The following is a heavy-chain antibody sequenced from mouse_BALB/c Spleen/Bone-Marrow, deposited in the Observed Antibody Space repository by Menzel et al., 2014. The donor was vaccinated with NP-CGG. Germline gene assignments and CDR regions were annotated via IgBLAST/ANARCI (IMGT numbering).Heavy chain of an antibody. CDR2: ISSGGSNT. V-gene: IGHV5-6*01. Sequence: EVKLMESGGDLVTPGGSLQLSCAASGFTFSSYGMSWGRQTPDKRLEWVATISSGGSNTYYPDSVKGRFTISRDNAKNTLYLQMSSLKSEDTAMYYCARHQRYYAMDYWGQGTSVTVSS. J-gene: IGHJ4*01. CDR3: ARHQRYYAMDY. CDR1: GFTFSSYG.